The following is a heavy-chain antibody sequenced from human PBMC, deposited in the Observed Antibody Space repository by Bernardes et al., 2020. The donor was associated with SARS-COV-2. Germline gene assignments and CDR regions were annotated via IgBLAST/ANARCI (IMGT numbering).Heavy chain of an antibody. Sequence: ASVKVFCNASGYTFTDYFIHWVRQAPGQRLEWMGWINPNTGGTNYVQKFQGRVTMTRDTSITTAYMELSWLGSDDTAIYYCARTRTTISTTGIPVDYWGQGTLVTVSS. CDR1: GYTFTDYF. J-gene: IGHJ4*02. D-gene: IGHD2-21*02. CDR2: INPNTGGT. V-gene: IGHV1-2*02. CDR3: ARTRTTISTTGIPVDY.